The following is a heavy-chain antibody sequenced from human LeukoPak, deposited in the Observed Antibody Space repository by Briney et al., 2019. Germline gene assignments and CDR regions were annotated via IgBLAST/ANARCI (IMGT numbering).Heavy chain of an antibody. V-gene: IGHV4-61*02. J-gene: IGHJ6*03. CDR2: IYTSGST. CDR3: ARVATSGGVTPYYMDV. CDR1: GGSISSGSYY. D-gene: IGHD3-16*01. Sequence: SETLSLTCTVSGGSISSGSYYWSWIRQPAGKGLEWIGRIYTSGSTNYNPSLKSRVTISVDTSKNQFSLKLSSVAAADTAVYYCARVATSGGVTPYYMDVWGKGTTVTVSS.